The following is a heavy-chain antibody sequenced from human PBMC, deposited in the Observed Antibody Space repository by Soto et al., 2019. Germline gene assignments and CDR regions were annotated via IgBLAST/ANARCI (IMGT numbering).Heavy chain of an antibody. J-gene: IGHJ4*02. CDR2: IYSGDNT. CDR1: GFTVSGNY. D-gene: IGHD2-15*01. CDR3: ARVYGRSIVNFDH. Sequence: EVQLVESGGGLVQPGGSLRLSCAASGFTVSGNYLIWVSQAPGKGLEWVSIIYSGDNTYNADSVKGRFTISRDNSKNTLFIQMNTLRAEGTAVYFCARVYGRSIVNFDHWSQRTLVTVTS. V-gene: IGHV3-66*01.